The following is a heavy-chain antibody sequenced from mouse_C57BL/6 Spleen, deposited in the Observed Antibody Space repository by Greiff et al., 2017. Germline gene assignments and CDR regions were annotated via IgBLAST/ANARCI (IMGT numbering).Heavy chain of an antibody. CDR1: GYTFTSYW. V-gene: IGHV1-69*01. Sequence: QVQLQQPGAELVMPGASVKLSCKASGYTFTSYWMHWVKQRPGQGLEWIGEIDPSDSYTNYNQKFKGKSTLTVDKSSSTAYMQRSSLTSEDSAVYYCARWGSLPFAYWGQGTLVTVSA. CDR3: ARWGSLPFAY. CDR2: IDPSDSYT. J-gene: IGHJ3*01. D-gene: IGHD6-2*01.